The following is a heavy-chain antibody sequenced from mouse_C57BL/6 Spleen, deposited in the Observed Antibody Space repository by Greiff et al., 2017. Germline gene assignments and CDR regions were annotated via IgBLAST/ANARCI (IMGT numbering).Heavy chain of an antibody. V-gene: IGHV10-1*01. Sequence: EVKLEESGGGLVQPKGSLKLSCAASGFSFNTYAMNWVRQAPGKGLEWVARIRSKSNNYATYYADSVKDRFTISRDDSESMLYLQMNNLKTEDTAMYYCVRQGGSSYYFDYWGQGTTLTVSS. D-gene: IGHD1-1*01. CDR3: VRQGGSSYYFDY. CDR2: IRSKSNNYAT. J-gene: IGHJ2*01. CDR1: GFSFNTYA.